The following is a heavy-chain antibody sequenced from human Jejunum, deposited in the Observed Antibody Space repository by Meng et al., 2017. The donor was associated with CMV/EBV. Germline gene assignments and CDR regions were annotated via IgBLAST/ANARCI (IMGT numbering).Heavy chain of an antibody. Sequence: SGGSIRRDRWSWIRLSPGKGLEWIGYLYYRGSTNSNPSLKSRVSMSADPSKNQFSLKLSSVTAADTAVYYCARVSPDYGGNSYLDYWGPGTEVTVSS. V-gene: IGHV4-59*01. CDR2: LYYRGST. J-gene: IGHJ4*02. CDR3: ARVSPDYGGNSYLDY. D-gene: IGHD4-23*01. CDR1: GGSIRRDR.